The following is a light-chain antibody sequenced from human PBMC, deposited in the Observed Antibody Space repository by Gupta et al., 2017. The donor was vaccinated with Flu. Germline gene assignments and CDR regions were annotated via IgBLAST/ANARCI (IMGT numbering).Light chain of an antibody. CDR2: DAS. Sequence: EIVLTQSQDLQSVAPGEKVTISCRASQSLGSNLHWYQLKPDQSPKLLIRDASRAFSGVPPRFTGSGTGKEFPLTINSLEEEDAATYYCHQTNGFPMTFGQGTRLEIK. CDR3: HQTNGFPMT. V-gene: IGKV6-21*01. CDR1: QSLGSN. J-gene: IGKJ5*01.